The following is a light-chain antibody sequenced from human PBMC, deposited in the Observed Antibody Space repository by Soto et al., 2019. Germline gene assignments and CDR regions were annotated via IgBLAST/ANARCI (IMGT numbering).Light chain of an antibody. CDR1: QSVSSNY. J-gene: IGKJ5*01. CDR2: GAS. Sequence: EIALTPSPGTLSLSPGQRATLSCRASQSVSSNYLDCYQQKRGQAPRLLIYGASSRATGLPDRFSGSGSGTDFTLTISRLEPEDFAVYYCQQYGSSRITFGQGTRLEI. V-gene: IGKV3-20*01. CDR3: QQYGSSRIT.